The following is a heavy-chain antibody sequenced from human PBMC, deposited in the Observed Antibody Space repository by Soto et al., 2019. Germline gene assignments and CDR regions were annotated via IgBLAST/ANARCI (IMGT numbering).Heavy chain of an antibody. J-gene: IGHJ4*02. CDR3: ARDRIMLTFGGGSGEWGIDS. D-gene: IGHD3-16*01. CDR1: GGSFSTNY. CDR2: IFYSGIS. V-gene: IGHV4-59*06. Sequence: SETLSLTCAVYGGSFSTNYWSWIRQPPGKGLEWIGYIFYSGISYYNPSLRSRVTISVDTSKNQFSLTLSSVTAADTAVYYCARDRIMLTFGGGSGEWGIDSWGQGTLVTVSS.